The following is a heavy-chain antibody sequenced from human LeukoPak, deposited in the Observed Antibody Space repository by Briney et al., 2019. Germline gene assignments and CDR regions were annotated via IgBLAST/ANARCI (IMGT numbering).Heavy chain of an antibody. CDR1: GGSISSGGYY. CDR2: IYYSGCT. Sequence: SQTLSLTCTVSGGSISSGGYYWSWIRQHPGKGLEWIGYIYYSGCTYDNPSLKSRVTISVDTSKNQFSRKLSSVTAADTAVYSCARDYSSSTSCYYYYGMDVWGQGTTVTVSS. D-gene: IGHD2-2*01. V-gene: IGHV4-31*03. J-gene: IGHJ6*02. CDR3: ARDYSSSTSCYYYYGMDV.